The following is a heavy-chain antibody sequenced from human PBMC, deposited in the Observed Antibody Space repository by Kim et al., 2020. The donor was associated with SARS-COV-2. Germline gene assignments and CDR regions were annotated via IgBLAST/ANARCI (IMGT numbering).Heavy chain of an antibody. Sequence: SGSTNYSPSLKSRVTISVDTSKNQFSLKLSSVTAADTAVYYCARGGKTNYWGQGTLVTVSS. CDR2: SGST. V-gene: IGHV4-34*01. CDR3: ARGGKTNY. J-gene: IGHJ4*02.